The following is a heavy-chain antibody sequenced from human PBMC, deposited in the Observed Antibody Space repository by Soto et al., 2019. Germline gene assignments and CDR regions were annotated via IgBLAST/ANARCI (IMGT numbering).Heavy chain of an antibody. Sequence: VQLMESGGGLVQPGGSLRLSCAASGFTFTTWWMDWARQTPGKGLEWVANIKQDGSQKNYVDSVKGRFTISRDNAKNSVYLQMTSLTAEDSALYYCSRSLNAWGQGTLVTVSS. V-gene: IGHV3-7*01. CDR1: GFTFTTWW. CDR3: SRSLNA. J-gene: IGHJ5*02. CDR2: IKQDGSQK.